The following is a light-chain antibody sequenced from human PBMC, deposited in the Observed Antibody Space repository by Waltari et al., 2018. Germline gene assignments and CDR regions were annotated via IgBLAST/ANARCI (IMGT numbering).Light chain of an antibody. CDR1: SDYNVGPYN. CDR3: MILYNRAVV. Sequence: QAVLTQPASLSASPGASASLTCPLRSDYNVGPYNTHWSQQRPGSPPQFLVGYRSDSDNQQGSGVPSRFSGSKDTSANAGILLISGLQSEDEADYYCMILYNRAVVFGGGTKLTVL. J-gene: IGLJ3*02. CDR2: YRSDSDN. V-gene: IGLV5-45*01.